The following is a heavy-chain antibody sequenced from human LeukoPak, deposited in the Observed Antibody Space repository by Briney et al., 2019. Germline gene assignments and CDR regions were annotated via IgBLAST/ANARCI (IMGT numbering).Heavy chain of an antibody. CDR1: GFTFDDYA. D-gene: IGHD2-15*01. CDR2: ISWNSGSI. CDR3: AKDTGCSGGSCYAGFDY. J-gene: IGHJ4*02. Sequence: GRSLRLSCAVSGFTFDDYAMHWVRQAPGKGLEWVSGISWNSGSIGYADSVKGRFTISRDNAKNSLYLQMNSLRAEDTALYYCAKDTGCSGGSCYAGFDYWGQGTLVTVSS. V-gene: IGHV3-9*01.